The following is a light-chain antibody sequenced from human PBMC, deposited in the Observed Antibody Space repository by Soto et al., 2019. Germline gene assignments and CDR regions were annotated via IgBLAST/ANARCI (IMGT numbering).Light chain of an antibody. Sequence: DIQMTQSPSTLSGSEGDRVPITCRASQSIGTYLHWYQQKAGKAPKXMIYAASNLQSGVPSRFSGSGSGTDFTLTMNSLQPEDFATYYCQQGYSTPWTLGQGTKVDIK. CDR3: QQGYSTPWT. J-gene: IGKJ1*01. CDR2: AAS. V-gene: IGKV1-39*01. CDR1: QSIGTY.